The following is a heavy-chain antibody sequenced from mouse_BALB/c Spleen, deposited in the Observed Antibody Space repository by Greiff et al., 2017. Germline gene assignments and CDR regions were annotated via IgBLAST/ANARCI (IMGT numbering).Heavy chain of an antibody. CDR2: ISYSGSN. CDR3: ARGVGSSYYFDY. J-gene: IGHJ2*01. V-gene: IGHV3-8*02. CDR1: GDSITSGY. Sequence: EVQLQESGPSLVKPSQTLSLTCSVTGDSITSGYWNWIRKIPGNKLEYMGYISYSGSNYYNPSHKSRIAITRDTSKNQSYLQLNSVTTEETATDYCARGVGSSYYFDYWGQGTPLTVSS. D-gene: IGHD1-1*01.